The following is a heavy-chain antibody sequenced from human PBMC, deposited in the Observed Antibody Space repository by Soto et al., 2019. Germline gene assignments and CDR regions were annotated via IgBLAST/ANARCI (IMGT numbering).Heavy chain of an antibody. J-gene: IGHJ6*02. CDR1: GFSFSNSW. Sequence: DVQLVESGGGLVQPGGSLRLSCRGSGFSFSNSWMHWVRHAPGKGLVWVSRINNDGSSAAYADSVMGRFINSSDNAKNMLYMQIHSLRAEDTSVYYCARDEEAPDVWGQGTTVTVSS. CDR3: ARDEEAPDV. V-gene: IGHV3-74*01. CDR2: INNDGSSA.